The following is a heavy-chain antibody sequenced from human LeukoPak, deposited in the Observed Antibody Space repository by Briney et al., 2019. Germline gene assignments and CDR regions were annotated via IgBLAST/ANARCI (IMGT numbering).Heavy chain of an antibody. J-gene: IGHJ4*02. CDR2: INHSGST. CDR3: ARVGVDYSGNIIKYFFDY. D-gene: IGHD4-23*01. V-gene: IGHV4-34*01. Sequence: SETLSLTCAVYGGSFSGYYWSWIRQPPGKGLEWIGEINHSGSTNYNPSLKSRVTISVDTSKNQFSLKLSSVTAADTAVYYCARVGVDYSGNIIKYFFDYWGQGTLVTVSS. CDR1: GGSFSGYY.